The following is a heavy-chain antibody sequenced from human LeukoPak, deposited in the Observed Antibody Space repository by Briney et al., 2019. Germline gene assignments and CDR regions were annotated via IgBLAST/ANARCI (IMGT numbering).Heavy chain of an antibody. CDR3: ASYIGHSSSWYVY. V-gene: IGHV4-30-2*02. Sequence: PSETLSLTCTVSGGSISSGGYYWSWIRQPPGKGLEWIGYIYHSGSTYYNPSLKSRVTISVDRSKNQFSLKLSSVTAADTAVYYCASYIGHSSSWYVYWGQGTLVTVSS. J-gene: IGHJ4*02. CDR1: GGSISSGGYY. CDR2: IYHSGST. D-gene: IGHD6-13*01.